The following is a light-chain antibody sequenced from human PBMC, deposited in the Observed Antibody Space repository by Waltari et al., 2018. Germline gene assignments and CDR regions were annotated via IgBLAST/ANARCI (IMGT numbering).Light chain of an antibody. Sequence: EIVLTQYPGTLSLSPGERATLSCRASQTVSRALAWYQQKPDQAPRLLTYAASSRATGIPDRFSGGGSGTDFSLTISRLEPEDFAVYYCQHYVTLPATFGQGTKVAF. CDR1: QTVSRA. J-gene: IGKJ1*01. CDR2: AAS. V-gene: IGKV3-20*01. CDR3: QHYVTLPAT.